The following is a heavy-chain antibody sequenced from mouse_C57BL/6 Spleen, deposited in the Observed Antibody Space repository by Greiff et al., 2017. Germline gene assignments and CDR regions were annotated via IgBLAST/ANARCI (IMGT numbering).Heavy chain of an antibody. CDR3: AREATGSFYAMDY. Sequence: HLQQSFPSLFNPCASFKISCKASGYAFSSSWMNWVKQRPGKGLEWIGRIYPGDGDTNYNGKFKGKATLTADKSSSTAYMQLSSLTSEDSAVYFCAREATGSFYAMDYWGQGTSVTVSS. CDR2: IYPGDGDT. CDR1: GYAFSSSW. V-gene: IGHV1-82*01. D-gene: IGHD1-1*01. J-gene: IGHJ4*01.